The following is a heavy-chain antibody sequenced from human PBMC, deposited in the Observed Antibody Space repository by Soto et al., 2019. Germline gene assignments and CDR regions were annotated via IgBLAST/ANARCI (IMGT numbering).Heavy chain of an antibody. V-gene: IGHV1-24*01. CDR1: GYTLTELS. CDR2: FDPEDAET. D-gene: IGHD3-22*01. J-gene: IGHJ4*02. CDR3: ATGYYDISGYSYVAY. Sequence: ASVKVSCKVSGYTLTELSMHWVRQAPGKGLEWMGGFDPEDAETIYAQKFQGRVTMTEDTSTDTAHMELSSLRSEDTAVYYCATGYYDISGYSYVAYWGQGTLVTVSS.